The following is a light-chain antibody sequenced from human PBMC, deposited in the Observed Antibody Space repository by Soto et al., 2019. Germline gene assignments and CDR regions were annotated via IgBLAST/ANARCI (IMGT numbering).Light chain of an antibody. J-gene: IGKJ5*01. V-gene: IGKV1-5*01. CDR1: QSISSW. CDR3: QQRHSYPIT. Sequence: DIQMTQSPSTLSASGGDRVTITCRASQSISSWLAWYQQKPGKAPKLLIYDASSLESGVPSRFSGSGSGTEITLTISSLQPEDFATYYCQQRHSYPITFGQGTRLEIK. CDR2: DAS.